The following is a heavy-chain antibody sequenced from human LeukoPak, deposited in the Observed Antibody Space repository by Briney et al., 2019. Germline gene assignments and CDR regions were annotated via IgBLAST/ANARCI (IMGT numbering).Heavy chain of an antibody. CDR1: GFTFSSYW. CDR2: IKQDGSEK. D-gene: IGHD6-6*01. V-gene: IGHV3-7*03. CDR3: ARNIADRPAAAWGMDV. Sequence: PGGSLRLSCAASGFTFSSYWMSWVRQAPGKGLEWVANIKQDGSEKYYVDSVKGRFTISRDNAKNSLYLQMNSLRAEDTAVYYCARNIADRPAAAWGMDVWGQGTTVTVSS. J-gene: IGHJ6*02.